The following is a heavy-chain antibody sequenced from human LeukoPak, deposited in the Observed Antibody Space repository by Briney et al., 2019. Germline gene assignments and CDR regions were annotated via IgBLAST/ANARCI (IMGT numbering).Heavy chain of an antibody. CDR3: AHYSTGVNYGCLAFDI. V-gene: IGHV3-23*01. CDR2: ISGSGSTT. Sequence: GGSLRLSCAVSGFTFSSYHMTWVRQAPGKGLKWVSAISGSGSTTYYADPVKGRFTISRDNSKNTLYLQMNSLSAEDTAVYYCAHYSTGVNYGCLAFDIWGQGTMVTVSS. J-gene: IGHJ3*02. D-gene: IGHD2-8*02. CDR1: GFTFSSYH.